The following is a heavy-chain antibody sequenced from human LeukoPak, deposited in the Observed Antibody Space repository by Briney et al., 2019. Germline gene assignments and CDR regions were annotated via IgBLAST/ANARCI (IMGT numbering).Heavy chain of an antibody. V-gene: IGHV1-69*06. D-gene: IGHD5-12*01. Sequence: SVKVSRKASGGTFISYAISWVRQAPGQGLEWMGGIIPIFGTANYAQKFQGRVTITADKSTSTAYMELSSLRSEDTAVYYCARGVSGYDYWFDPWGQGTLVTVSS. CDR2: IIPIFGTA. CDR3: ARGVSGYDYWFDP. J-gene: IGHJ5*02. CDR1: GGTFISYA.